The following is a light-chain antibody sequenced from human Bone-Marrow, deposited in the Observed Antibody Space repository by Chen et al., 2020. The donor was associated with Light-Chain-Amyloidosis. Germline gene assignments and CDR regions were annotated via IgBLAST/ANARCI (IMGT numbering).Light chain of an antibody. Sequence: QLVVTQSPSASASLGASVKLTCTLSSGHSNYAVAWHQQQPDKGPRYLLKVHGDGRYCGSDGIPHRFSGASSGAERCFTRSRLQSEDEADDCGQTWDPGKWVFGGGTKLTVL. CDR1: SGHSNYA. CDR3: QTWDPGKWV. J-gene: IGLJ3*02. CDR2: VHGDGRY. V-gene: IGLV4-69*01.